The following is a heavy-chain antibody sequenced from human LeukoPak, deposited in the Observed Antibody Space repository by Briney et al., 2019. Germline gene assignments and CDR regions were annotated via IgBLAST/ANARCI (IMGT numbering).Heavy chain of an antibody. V-gene: IGHV4-59*08. CDR3: ATGSGSYYKPFDY. CDR2: IFYSGIT. Sequence: PSETLSLTCTVSGGSISSYYWSWIRQPPGKGLEWIGYIFYSGITNYSPSLSLKSRVAISVDTSKNQFSLKLSSVTAADTAVYYCATGSGSYYKPFDYWGQGSLVSVSS. J-gene: IGHJ4*02. D-gene: IGHD3-10*01. CDR1: GGSISSYY.